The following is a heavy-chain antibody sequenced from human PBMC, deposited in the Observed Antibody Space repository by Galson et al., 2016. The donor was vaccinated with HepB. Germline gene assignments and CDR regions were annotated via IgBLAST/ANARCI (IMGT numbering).Heavy chain of an antibody. V-gene: IGHV4-39*01. CDR3: ARLEYSGSYGAPY. J-gene: IGHJ4*02. CDR1: GGSI. D-gene: IGHD1-26*01. CDR2: SYYSGST. Sequence: TLSLTCIVSGGSIWGWIRQPPGKGLEWIGSSYYSGSTSYNPSLKSRATISVDTSRNQLSLRLNSVTAADTAVYYCARLEYSGSYGAPYWGQGTLVTVST.